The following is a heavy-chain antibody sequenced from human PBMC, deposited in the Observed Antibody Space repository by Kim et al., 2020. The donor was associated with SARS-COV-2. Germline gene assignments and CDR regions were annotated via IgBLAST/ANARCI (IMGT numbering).Heavy chain of an antibody. CDR3: VRMYSSSWYNFDY. D-gene: IGHD2-2*01. J-gene: IGHJ4*02. Sequence: GESLKISCKGSGYRFSAYWIAWVHQMPGKGLEWMGVIYPGDSDTRYSPSFQGQVTISVDTSISTAYLQWSRLKASDSGMYYCVRMYSSSWYNFDYWGQGTLVTVSS. CDR1: GYRFSAYW. V-gene: IGHV5-51*07. CDR2: IYPGDSDT.